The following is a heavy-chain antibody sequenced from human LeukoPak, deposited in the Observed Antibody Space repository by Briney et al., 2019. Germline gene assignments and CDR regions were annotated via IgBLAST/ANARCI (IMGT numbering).Heavy chain of an antibody. J-gene: IGHJ4*02. CDR3: AKDQRGYSYLDY. CDR1: GFTFSSYG. Sequence: GGSLRLSRAASGFTFSSYGMHWVRQAPGKGLEWVAVISYDGSNKYYADSVKGRFTISRDNSKNTLYLQMNSLRAEDTAVYYCAKDQRGYSYLDYWGQGTLVTVSS. V-gene: IGHV3-30*18. CDR2: ISYDGSNK. D-gene: IGHD5-18*01.